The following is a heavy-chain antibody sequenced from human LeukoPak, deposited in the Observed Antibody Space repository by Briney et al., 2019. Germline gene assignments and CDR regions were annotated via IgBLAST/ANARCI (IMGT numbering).Heavy chain of an antibody. CDR1: GFTFSSYS. D-gene: IGHD2-21*01. CDR2: ISSSSSTI. CDR3: ARDFVVVAKDDAFDI. Sequence: GGSLRLSCVGSGFTFSSYSMNWVRQAPGKGLEWVSYISSSSSTIYYADSVKGRFTISRDNAKNSLYVQMNSLRAEDTAVYYCARDFVVVAKDDAFDIWGQGTMVTVSS. V-gene: IGHV3-48*01. J-gene: IGHJ3*02.